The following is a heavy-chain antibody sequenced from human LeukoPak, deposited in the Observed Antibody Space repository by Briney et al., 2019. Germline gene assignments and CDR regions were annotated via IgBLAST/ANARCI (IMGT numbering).Heavy chain of an antibody. CDR3: ARDGIWSYYYYMDV. V-gene: IGHV3-74*01. J-gene: IGHJ6*03. CDR2: INIAGSVT. Sequence: GGSLRLSCAASGFNFSNYWMHWVRQAPGKGLEWVSRINIAGSVTTYADSVKGRFTISRDNAKKTLYLQMNSLRAEDTAVYYCARDGIWSYYYYMDVWGKGTTVTVSS. D-gene: IGHD2-15*01. CDR1: GFNFSNYW.